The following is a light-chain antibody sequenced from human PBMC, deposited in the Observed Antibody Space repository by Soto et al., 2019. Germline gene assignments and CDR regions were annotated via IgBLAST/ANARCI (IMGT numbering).Light chain of an antibody. CDR3: SSYTSSSTWV. CDR2: EIT. J-gene: IGLJ3*02. CDR1: SSDVGGYNY. Sequence: QSALTQPASVSGSPGQSITISCTGTSSDVGGYNYVSWYQQHPGKAPKLMIYEITNRSSGVSNRFSGSKSGNTASLTISGLQADDEADYYCSSYTSSSTWVFGGGTKLTVL. V-gene: IGLV2-14*01.